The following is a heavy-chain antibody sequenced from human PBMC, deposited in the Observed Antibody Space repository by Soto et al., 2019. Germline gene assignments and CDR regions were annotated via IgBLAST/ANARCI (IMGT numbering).Heavy chain of an antibody. Sequence: PSETLSLTCAVYGGSFSGYYWSWIRQPPGKGLEWIGEINHSGSTNYNPSLKSRVTISVDTSKNQFSLKLSSVTAADTAVYYCARGPWGYGSGSYYRWHYFDYWGQGTLVTVS. CDR1: GGSFSGYY. V-gene: IGHV4-34*01. CDR3: ARGPWGYGSGSYYRWHYFDY. J-gene: IGHJ4*02. D-gene: IGHD3-10*01. CDR2: INHSGST.